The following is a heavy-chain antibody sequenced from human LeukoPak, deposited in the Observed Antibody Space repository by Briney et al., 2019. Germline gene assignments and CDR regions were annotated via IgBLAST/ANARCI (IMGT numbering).Heavy chain of an antibody. J-gene: IGHJ4*02. V-gene: IGHV3-7*03. Sequence: GGSLRLSCAASGFTFTTYGMHWVRQAPGKGLEWVANIKLDGSEKNYVDSVKGRFTISRDNTKNSLYLQMNSLRAEDTAVFYCARDQYDTWSRRGNFDSWGQGTLVIVSS. CDR3: ARDQYDTWSRRGNFDS. CDR1: GFTFTTYG. CDR2: IKLDGSEK. D-gene: IGHD3-3*01.